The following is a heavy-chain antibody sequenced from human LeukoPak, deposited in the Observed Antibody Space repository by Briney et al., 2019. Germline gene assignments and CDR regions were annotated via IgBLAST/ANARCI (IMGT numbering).Heavy chain of an antibody. CDR2: ISSSSSTI. J-gene: IGHJ4*02. Sequence: GGSLRLSCAASGFTFSSYSMNWVRQAPGKGLEWVSYISSSSSTIYYADSVKGRFTISRDNSKNTLYLQMNSLRAEDTAVYYCAKDPIPYYYGSGSYFVNWGQGTLVTVSS. CDR3: AKDPIPYYYGSGSYFVN. CDR1: GFTFSSYS. V-gene: IGHV3-48*01. D-gene: IGHD3-10*01.